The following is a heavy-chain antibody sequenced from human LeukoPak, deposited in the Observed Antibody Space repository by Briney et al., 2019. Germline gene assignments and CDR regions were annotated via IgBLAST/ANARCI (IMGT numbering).Heavy chain of an antibody. CDR1: GFAFISYA. J-gene: IGHJ4*02. D-gene: IGHD6-13*01. Sequence: GGSLRLSCAASGFAFISYAMSWVRQAPGKGLEWVSSISGTGGRTYYADSVKGRFTISRDNSKNALDLQMNSLRADDTAVYYCARGGYSNYWYLNLWGQGTLVTVSS. CDR2: ISGTGGRT. CDR3: ARGGYSNYWYLNL. V-gene: IGHV3-23*01.